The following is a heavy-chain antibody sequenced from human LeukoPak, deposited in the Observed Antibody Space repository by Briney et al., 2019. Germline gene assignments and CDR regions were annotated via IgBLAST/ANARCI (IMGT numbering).Heavy chain of an antibody. CDR1: GFTFSNYG. Sequence: HPGRSLRLSCAASGFTFSNYGMHWVRQAPGKGLEWVAFIQNDGNKKDYADSVKGRFIISRDDSKNTVFLQMDSLRAEDTAVYHCARDTWDRDYCYFDHWGQGTLVTVFS. J-gene: IGHJ4*02. CDR3: ARDTWDRDYCYFDH. V-gene: IGHV3-33*01. D-gene: IGHD3-3*01. CDR2: IQNDGNKK.